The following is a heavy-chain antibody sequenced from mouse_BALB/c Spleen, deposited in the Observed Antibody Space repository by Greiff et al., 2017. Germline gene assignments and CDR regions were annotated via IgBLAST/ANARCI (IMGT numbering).Heavy chain of an antibody. Sequence: QVQLQQSGAELARPGASVKLSCKASGYTFTSYWMQWVKQRPGQGLEWIGAIYPGDGDTRYTQKFKGKATLTADKSSSTAYMQLSSLASEDSAVYYCARSLPGRRGPGLMDYWGQGTSVTVSS. CDR2: IYPGDGDT. CDR3: ARSLPGRRGPGLMDY. V-gene: IGHV1-87*01. D-gene: IGHD6-1*01. CDR1: GYTFTSYW. J-gene: IGHJ4*01.